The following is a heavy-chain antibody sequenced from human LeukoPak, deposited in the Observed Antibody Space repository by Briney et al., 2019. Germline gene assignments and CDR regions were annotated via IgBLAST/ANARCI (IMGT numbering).Heavy chain of an antibody. D-gene: IGHD5-18*01. J-gene: IGHJ4*02. V-gene: IGHV5-51*01. CDR3: ARQTPVDTAMVTSMDY. Sequence: GESLQISCKGSGYSFTSYWIGWVRQMPGKGLEWMGIIYPGDSDTRYSPSFQGQVTISADKSISTAYLQWSSLKASDTAMYYCARQTPVDTAMVTSMDYWGQGTLVTVSS. CDR2: IYPGDSDT. CDR1: GYSFTSYW.